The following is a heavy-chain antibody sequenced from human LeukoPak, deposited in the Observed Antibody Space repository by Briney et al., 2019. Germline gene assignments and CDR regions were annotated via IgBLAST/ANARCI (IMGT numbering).Heavy chain of an antibody. D-gene: IGHD6-19*01. CDR3: ARDLVAVAGNDY. Sequence: ASVKVSCKASGYTFTGYYMHWVRQAPGQGLEWMGWINPNSGGTNYAQKFQGRVTMTRDTSISTAYMELSRLRSDDTAVYCCARDLVAVAGNDYWGQGTLVTVSS. CDR2: INPNSGGT. CDR1: GYTFTGYY. J-gene: IGHJ4*02. V-gene: IGHV1-2*02.